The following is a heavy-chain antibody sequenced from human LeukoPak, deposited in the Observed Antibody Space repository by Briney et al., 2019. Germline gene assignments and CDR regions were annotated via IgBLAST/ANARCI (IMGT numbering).Heavy chain of an antibody. J-gene: IGHJ5*02. CDR2: IWYDGNTM. V-gene: IGHV3-33*01. D-gene: IGHD6-19*01. CDR1: GFSFRNYA. Sequence: HAGGSLRLSCAASGFSFRNYAMHWVRQAPGKGLQWVAVIWYDGNTMFYADSVKGRFTVSRDNSKNILFLQMNSLRAEDTALYSCAREGYHSESDRGWIDPWGQGTLVTVSS. CDR3: AREGYHSESDRGWIDP.